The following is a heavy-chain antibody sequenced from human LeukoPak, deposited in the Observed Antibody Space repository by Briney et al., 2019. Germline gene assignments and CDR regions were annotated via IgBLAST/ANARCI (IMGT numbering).Heavy chain of an antibody. Sequence: SETLSLTCTVSGGSISSYYWSWIRQPPGKGLEWIGYIYYSGSTNYNPSLKSRVTISVDTSKNQFSLKLSSVTAADTAVYYCAAESERWLVRSWGQGTLVTVSS. J-gene: IGHJ4*02. D-gene: IGHD6-19*01. CDR2: IYYSGST. CDR3: AAESERWLVRS. CDR1: GGSISSYY. V-gene: IGHV4-59*01.